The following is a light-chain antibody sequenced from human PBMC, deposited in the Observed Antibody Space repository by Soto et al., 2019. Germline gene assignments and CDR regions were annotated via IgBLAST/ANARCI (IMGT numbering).Light chain of an antibody. J-gene: IGKJ2*01. V-gene: IGKV1-39*01. CDR2: AAS. CDR3: QQSHGIPYT. Sequence: DIQMTQSPSSLSASVGDRVTITCRASQTISTYLNWYQQKPGKAPKLLIYAASTLQSGVPSRFSGSGSGTDFTLTINSPQPEDFATYYGQQSHGIPYTFGQGTKLEIK. CDR1: QTISTY.